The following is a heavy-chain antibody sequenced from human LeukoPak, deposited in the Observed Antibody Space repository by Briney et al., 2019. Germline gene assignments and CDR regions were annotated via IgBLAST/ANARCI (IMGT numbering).Heavy chain of an antibody. Sequence: GGSLRLSCAASGFTFSSYAMHWVRQAPGKGLEWVAVISYDGSNKYYADSVKGRFTISRDNSKNTLYMQMNSLRAEDTAVYYCARVLRYFDWLFPGFDYWGQGTLVIVSS. CDR2: ISYDGSNK. D-gene: IGHD3-9*01. CDR3: ARVLRYFDWLFPGFDY. J-gene: IGHJ4*02. V-gene: IGHV3-30*04. CDR1: GFTFSSYA.